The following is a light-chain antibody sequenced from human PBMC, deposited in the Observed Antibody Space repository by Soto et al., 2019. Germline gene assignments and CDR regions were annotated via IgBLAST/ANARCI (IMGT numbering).Light chain of an antibody. J-gene: IGLJ2*01. Sequence: SYELTQPPSVSVAPGQTARITCGGNDIGSKSVQWYQQKPGQAPVVVVQDDSDRPSGIPERFSGSNSGNTATLTISRVDAGDEADYSCQVWDSTTDHVVFGGGTKLT. CDR2: DDS. CDR1: DIGSKS. V-gene: IGLV3-21*02. CDR3: QVWDSTTDHVV.